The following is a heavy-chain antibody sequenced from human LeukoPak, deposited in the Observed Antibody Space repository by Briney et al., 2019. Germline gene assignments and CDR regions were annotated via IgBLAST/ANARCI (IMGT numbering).Heavy chain of an antibody. V-gene: IGHV3-23*01. CDR3: VRGSSGYYWYYFDY. Sequence: GVSLRLSCAASGFTFSSYAMSWVRQAPGKGLEWVSAISGSGGSTYYAVSVKGRFTISRDNSMNTLYLQMNSLRAEDTAVYYCVRGSSGYYWYYFDYWGQGTLVTVSS. J-gene: IGHJ4*02. D-gene: IGHD3-22*01. CDR1: GFTFSSYA. CDR2: ISGSGGST.